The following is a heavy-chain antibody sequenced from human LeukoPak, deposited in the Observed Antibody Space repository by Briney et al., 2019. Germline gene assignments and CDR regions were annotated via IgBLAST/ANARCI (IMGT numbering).Heavy chain of an antibody. CDR1: GFTFSSSA. CDR3: AKDRTVGASYWYFDL. CDR2: ISASGGST. J-gene: IGHJ2*01. Sequence: GGSLRLSCAASGFTFSSSAMSWVRQVPGKGLEWVSGISASGGSTYYADSVKGRFTISRDSSKNTLFLHMNTLRAEDTAIYYCAKDRTVGASYWYFDLWGRGTLVTVSS. D-gene: IGHD1-26*01. V-gene: IGHV3-23*01.